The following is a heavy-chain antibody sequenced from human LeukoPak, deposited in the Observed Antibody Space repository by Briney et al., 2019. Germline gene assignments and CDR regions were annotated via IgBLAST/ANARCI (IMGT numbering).Heavy chain of an antibody. V-gene: IGHV3-30*03. J-gene: IGHJ4*02. Sequence: PGGSLRLSCAASGFTFSSYGMHWVRQAPGKGLEWVAVISYDGSNKYYADSVKGRFTISRDNSKNTLYLQMNSLRAEDTAVYYCAREGISGTMSADFWGQGTPVTVSS. CDR1: GFTFSSYG. CDR3: AREGISGTMSADF. CDR2: ISYDGSNK. D-gene: IGHD1-20*01.